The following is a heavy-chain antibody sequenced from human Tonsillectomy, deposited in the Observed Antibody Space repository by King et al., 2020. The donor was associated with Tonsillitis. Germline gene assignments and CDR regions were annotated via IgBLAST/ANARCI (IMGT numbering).Heavy chain of an antibody. CDR1: GGSISSYY. D-gene: IGHD3-9*01. V-gene: IGHV4-59*01. CDR2: IYYSGST. J-gene: IGHJ6*03. CDR3: ARHVAFDWLQNYYYYMDV. Sequence: QLQESGPGLVKPSETLSLTCTVSGGSISSYYWSWIRQPPGKGLEWIGYIYYSGSTNYNPSLKSRVTISVDTSNNQFSLKLSSVTAADTAVYYCARHVAFDWLQNYYYYMDVWGKGTTVTVSS.